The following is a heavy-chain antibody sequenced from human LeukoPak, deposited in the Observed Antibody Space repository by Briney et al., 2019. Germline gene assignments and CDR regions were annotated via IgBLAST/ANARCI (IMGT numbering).Heavy chain of an antibody. V-gene: IGHV3-21*01. Sequence: GGSLRLSCAASGFIFSTYSMNWVRQAPGKGLEWVSSISSGSSHIYNADSVKGRFTISRDNAKNSLYLQMNSLRAEDTAVYYCARDFRTRLDGYSPPYHYDYWGQGTLVTVSS. CDR1: GFIFSTYS. D-gene: IGHD5-24*01. J-gene: IGHJ4*02. CDR3: ARDFRTRLDGYSPPYHYDY. CDR2: ISSGSSHI.